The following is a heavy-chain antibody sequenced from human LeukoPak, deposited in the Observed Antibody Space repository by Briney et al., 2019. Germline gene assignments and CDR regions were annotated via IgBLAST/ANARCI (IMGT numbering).Heavy chain of an antibody. Sequence: GGSLRLSCAASGFTFSSYGMHWVRQAPGKGLERVAVIWYDGSNKYYADSVKGRFTISRDNSKNTLYLQMNSLRAEDTAVYYCARDRGYYDSSGYYGYWGQGTLVTVSS. CDR1: GFTFSSYG. CDR2: IWYDGSNK. CDR3: ARDRGYYDSSGYYGY. D-gene: IGHD3-22*01. J-gene: IGHJ4*02. V-gene: IGHV3-33*01.